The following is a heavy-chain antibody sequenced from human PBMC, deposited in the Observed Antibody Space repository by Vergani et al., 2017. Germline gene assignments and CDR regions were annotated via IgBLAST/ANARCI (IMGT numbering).Heavy chain of an antibody. Sequence: QVQLQESGPGLVKPSETLSLTCLVSGGSISPYYWSWIRQPAGKGLEWIGRIYTSESTNYNPSLKSRVTMSVDTSKNQFSLKLSSVTAADTAVYYCAREYSSSVGFLAYWGQGTLVTVSS. CDR2: IYTSEST. V-gene: IGHV4-4*07. J-gene: IGHJ4*02. CDR3: AREYSSSVGFLAY. CDR1: GGSISPYY. D-gene: IGHD6-6*01.